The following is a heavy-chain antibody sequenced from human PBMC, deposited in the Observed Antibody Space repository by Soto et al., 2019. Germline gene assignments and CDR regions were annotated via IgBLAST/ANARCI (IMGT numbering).Heavy chain of an antibody. D-gene: IGHD1-26*01. CDR1: GFTVSRNY. CDR3: ARAPYSGNYWSSHDAFDM. V-gene: IGHV3-53*01. J-gene: IGHJ3*02. CDR2: IYSAGTT. Sequence: EVRLVESGGGLIQPGGSLRLSCAASGFTVSRNYMSWVRQAPGKGLEWVSIIYSAGTTYYADSVKGRFTISSDNSKNTLYLQINSRRDEDTSVYYCARAPYSGNYWSSHDAFDMWGQGTMVTVSS.